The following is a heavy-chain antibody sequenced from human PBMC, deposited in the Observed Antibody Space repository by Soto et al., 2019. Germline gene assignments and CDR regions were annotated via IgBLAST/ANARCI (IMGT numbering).Heavy chain of an antibody. V-gene: IGHV3-7*03. Sequence: EVQLVESGGGWVQPGGSLRLSCAASGFTFSNYWMSWVRQAPGKGLEWVANIKQDGSQKYYVDSVKGRFTISRDNAKNSLYLEMNSLRAEATAGYSCARILPIEAAGAPYWCDPWGQGTLVTFSS. D-gene: IGHD6-13*01. J-gene: IGHJ5*02. CDR1: GFTFSNYW. CDR2: IKQDGSQK. CDR3: ARILPIEAAGAPYWCDP.